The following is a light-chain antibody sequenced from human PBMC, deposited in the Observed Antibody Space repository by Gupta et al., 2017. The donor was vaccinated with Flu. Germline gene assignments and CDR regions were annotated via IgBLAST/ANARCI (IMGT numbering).Light chain of an antibody. CDR1: NLGDKY. J-gene: IGLJ1*01. V-gene: IGLV3-1*01. CDR2: KDT. Sequence: SYSLPRPPSLSLSPGQTASITCSGDNLGDKYACWYQQKPGQSPVLVIYKDTKRPSGIPERFSGSNSGNTATLTISGTQAMDEADYYCQAWDSTTGVFGTGTKVTVL. CDR3: QAWDSTTGV.